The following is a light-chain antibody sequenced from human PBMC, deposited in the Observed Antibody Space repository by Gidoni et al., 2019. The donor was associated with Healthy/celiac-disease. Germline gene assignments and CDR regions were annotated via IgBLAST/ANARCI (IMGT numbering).Light chain of an antibody. CDR2: KAS. Sequence: IQLTQSPSTLSASGGDRVTITCRASQSISSWLAWYQQKPGKAPKLLIYKASSLESGVPSRFSGSGSGTEFTLTISSLQPDDFATYYCQQYDSYPYTFGQGTKLEIK. V-gene: IGKV1-5*03. CDR3: QQYDSYPYT. J-gene: IGKJ2*01. CDR1: QSISSW.